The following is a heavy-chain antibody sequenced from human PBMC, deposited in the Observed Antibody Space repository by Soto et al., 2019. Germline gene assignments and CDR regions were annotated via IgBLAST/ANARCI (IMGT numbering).Heavy chain of an antibody. D-gene: IGHD3-10*01. CDR3: AREGLITMVRGVIITSSYGMDV. V-gene: IGHV3-48*03. J-gene: IGHJ6*02. CDR2: ISSSGSTI. Sequence: EVQLVESGGGLVQPGGSLRLSCAASGFTCSSYEMNWVRQAPGKGLEWVSYISSSGSTIYYADSVKGRFTISRDNAKNSLYLQMNSLRAEDTAVYYCAREGLITMVRGVIITSSYGMDVWGQGTTVTVSS. CDR1: GFTCSSYE.